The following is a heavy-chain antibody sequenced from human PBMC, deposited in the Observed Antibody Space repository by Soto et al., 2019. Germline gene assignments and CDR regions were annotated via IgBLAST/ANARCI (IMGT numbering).Heavy chain of an antibody. CDR3: ALGPRASVPAAIVYYYYGMDV. D-gene: IGHD2-2*02. Sequence: SVKVSCKASGGTFSSYTISWVRQAPGQGLEWKGRIIPILGIANYAQKFQGRVTITADKSTSTAYMELSSLISEDTAVYYCALGPRASVPAAIVYYYYGMDVWGQGTTVTVSS. V-gene: IGHV1-69*02. J-gene: IGHJ6*02. CDR1: GGTFSSYT. CDR2: IIPILGIA.